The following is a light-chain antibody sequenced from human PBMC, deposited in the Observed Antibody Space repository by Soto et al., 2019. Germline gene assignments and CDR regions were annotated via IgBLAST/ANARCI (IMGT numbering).Light chain of an antibody. CDR3: LHDYNYPYT. CDR1: QGIRND. V-gene: IGKV1-6*01. CDR2: GAS. Sequence: IRLTQSPSSLSASVGDRVTITCRASQGIRNDLGWYQQKSGRAPKLLIFGASTLQSGVPSRFSGSGSGTDFTLTISSLQPEDFATYYCLHDYNYPYTLAQGTKVDIK. J-gene: IGKJ2*01.